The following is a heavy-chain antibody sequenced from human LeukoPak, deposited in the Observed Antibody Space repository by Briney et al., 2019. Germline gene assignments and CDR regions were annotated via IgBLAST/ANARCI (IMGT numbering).Heavy chain of an antibody. CDR3: VRDWGYDSSGYWQKYFDS. D-gene: IGHD3-22*01. V-gene: IGHV3-48*01. CDR1: GFTFSSYS. CDR2: ISSSSSTI. J-gene: IGHJ4*02. Sequence: GGSLRLSCAASGFTFSSYSMNWVRQAPGKGLEWVSYISSSSSTIYYADSVKGRFTISRDNAKNSLYLQMNSLRAEDTAVYYCVRDWGYDSSGYWQKYFDSWGQGTLVTVSS.